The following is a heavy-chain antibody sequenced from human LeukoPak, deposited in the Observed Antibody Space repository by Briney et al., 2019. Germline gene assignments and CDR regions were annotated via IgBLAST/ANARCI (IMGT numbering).Heavy chain of an antibody. CDR1: VFSFTNYW. Sequence: GESLKISCKASVFSFTNYWIAWVRQTPGQGLEWMGSIYPGDSDTRYNPSFQGQVTISADKSIKTAYLQWSSLKASDTAMYYCARPMGDCYLCGMDVWGQGTTVTVSS. J-gene: IGHJ6*02. V-gene: IGHV5-51*01. D-gene: IGHD2-21*02. CDR2: IYPGDSDT. CDR3: ARPMGDCYLCGMDV.